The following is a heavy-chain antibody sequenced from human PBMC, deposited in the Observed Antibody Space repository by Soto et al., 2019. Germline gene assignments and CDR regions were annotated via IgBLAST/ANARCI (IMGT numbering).Heavy chain of an antibody. CDR1: GSTFTSYY. J-gene: IGHJ6*02. V-gene: IGHV1-46*01. CDR2: INPSGGST. D-gene: IGHD3-10*01. Sequence: ASVKVSCKASGSTFTSYYMHWVRQAPGQGLEWMGIINPSGGSTSYAQKFQGRVTMTRDTSTSTVYMELSSLRSEDTAEYYCARYMRFGELSTRRYYGMDVWGQGTTVTVSS. CDR3: ARYMRFGELSTRRYYGMDV.